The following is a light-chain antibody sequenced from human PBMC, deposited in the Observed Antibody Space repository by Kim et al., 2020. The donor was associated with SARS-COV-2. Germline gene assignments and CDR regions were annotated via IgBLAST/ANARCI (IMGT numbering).Light chain of an antibody. V-gene: IGKV1-6*01. J-gene: IGKJ2*01. CDR3: LQDYNYPYT. CDR2: AAS. CDR1: QDIRNG. Sequence: SVGDSVTITCRASQDIRNGLDWYQQKSGKAPKLLIYAASSLQSGVPSRFSGSGSGTDFALTISSLQPEDFATYYCLQDYNYPYTFGQGTKLEI.